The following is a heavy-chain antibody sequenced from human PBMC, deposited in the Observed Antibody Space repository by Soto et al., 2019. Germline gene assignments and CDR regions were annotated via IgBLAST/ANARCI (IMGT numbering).Heavy chain of an antibody. CDR2: VNHNGRN. V-gene: IGHV4-34*01. Sequence: PSETLSLTCAVDGGSFSGYFWNWIRQTTGKGLEWIGKVNHNGRNNYNPSLKSRVTISLDMSKNQISLKLTSVTAADTAVYYCARGGSSDWQVAFDFWGQGTMVTVSS. D-gene: IGHD6-19*01. J-gene: IGHJ3*01. CDR1: GGSFSGYF. CDR3: ARGGSSDWQVAFDF.